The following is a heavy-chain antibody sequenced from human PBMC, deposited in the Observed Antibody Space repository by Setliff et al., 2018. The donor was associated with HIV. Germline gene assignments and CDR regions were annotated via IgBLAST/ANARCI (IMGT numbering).Heavy chain of an antibody. CDR2: IYTSGTT. CDR1: GGSISSYY. CDR3: ARLIHTGLLYFDY. D-gene: IGHD2-8*02. J-gene: IGHJ4*02. Sequence: PSETLSLTCTVSGGSISSYYWSWIRQPPGKGLEWLGHIYTSGTTEYNPSLDSRVTISVDTSRDQFSLNLRSVTAAATALYFCARLIHTGLLYFDYWGLGMLVTVSS. V-gene: IGHV4-4*09.